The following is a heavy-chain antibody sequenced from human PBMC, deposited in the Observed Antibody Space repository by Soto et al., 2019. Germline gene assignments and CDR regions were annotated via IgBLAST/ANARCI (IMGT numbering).Heavy chain of an antibody. D-gene: IGHD4-17*01. CDR2: ISAYNGNT. CDR1: GYTFTSYG. Sequence: ASVKVSCKASGYTFTSYGISWVRQAPGQGLEWMGWISAYNGNTNYAQKLRGRVTMTTDTSTSTAYMELRSLRSDDTAVYYCARDRDDYGDYNWFDPWGQGTLVTVSS. V-gene: IGHV1-18*01. CDR3: ARDRDDYGDYNWFDP. J-gene: IGHJ5*02.